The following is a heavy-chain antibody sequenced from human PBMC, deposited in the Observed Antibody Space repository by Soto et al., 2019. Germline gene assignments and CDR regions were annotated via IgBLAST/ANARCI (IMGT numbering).Heavy chain of an antibody. Sequence: ATGFTFSDYDMSWIRQAPGKGLEWVSYISTSGSTIYYADSVKGRFTISRDNAKKSLYLQMNSLRAGDTAVYYCAGDGGTFDPWGQGTLVTVSS. D-gene: IGHD1-7*01. CDR1: GFTFSDYD. V-gene: IGHV3-11*01. CDR2: ISTSGSTI. J-gene: IGHJ5*02. CDR3: AGDGGTFDP.